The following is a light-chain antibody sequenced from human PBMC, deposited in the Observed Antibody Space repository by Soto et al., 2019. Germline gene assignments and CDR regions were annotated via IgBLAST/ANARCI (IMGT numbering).Light chain of an antibody. CDR1: QGINRW. CDR2: DAS. Sequence: DIHITRSPSSVSSSVVYIVTITCLASQGINRWLAWYQQKLGKAPKLLIFDASSLQSGVPSRFSGSGSGTDFTLTISSLQPEDFATYYCQQANSFPLTFGGGTKVDIK. J-gene: IGKJ4*01. CDR3: QQANSFPLT. V-gene: IGKV1D-12*01.